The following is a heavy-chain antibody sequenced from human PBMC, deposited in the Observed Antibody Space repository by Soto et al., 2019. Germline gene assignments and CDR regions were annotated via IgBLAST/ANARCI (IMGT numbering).Heavy chain of an antibody. D-gene: IGHD2-21*02. Sequence: QVQLVQSGAEVRKPGSSVEVSCMASGSTFSSYTVNWVRQAPGQGLEWIGRIIPVLGVTHYARRFQGRVTITAGRSRKTAYMDMPSLTSEDTAVYYGARRRYCGVDCYNKFYYGMDVWGQGTTVTVSS. V-gene: IGHV1-69*02. CDR3: ARRRYCGVDCYNKFYYGMDV. CDR2: IIPVLGVT. J-gene: IGHJ6*02. CDR1: GSTFSSYT.